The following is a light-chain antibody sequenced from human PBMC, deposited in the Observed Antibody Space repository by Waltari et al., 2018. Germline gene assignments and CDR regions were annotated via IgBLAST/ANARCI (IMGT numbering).Light chain of an antibody. J-gene: IGKJ1*01. CDR1: QTVSTY. Sequence: IVLTQSPATLSLSPGERAPLSCRASQTVSTYLAWFQQKPGQAPRLLIYDASNRAPGIPARFSGSGSGTDFSLTISSLEPEDFAVYYCLQRSLWPWTFGQGPRWQSN. V-gene: IGKV3-11*01. CDR3: LQRSLWPWT. CDR2: DAS.